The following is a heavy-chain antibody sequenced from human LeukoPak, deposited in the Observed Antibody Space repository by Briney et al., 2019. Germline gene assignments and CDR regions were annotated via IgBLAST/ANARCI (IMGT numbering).Heavy chain of an antibody. CDR1: GFTFSSYA. D-gene: IGHD3-10*01. V-gene: IGHV3-30-3*01. Sequence: PGRSLRLSCAASGFTFSSYAMHWVRQAPGKGLEWVAVISYDGSNKYYADSVKGRFTISRDNSKNTLYLQMNSLRAEDTAVYYCARGLGGNTMVRYPYYYYYYGMDVWGQGTTVTVSS. J-gene: IGHJ6*02. CDR3: ARGLGGNTMVRYPYYYYYYGMDV. CDR2: ISYDGSNK.